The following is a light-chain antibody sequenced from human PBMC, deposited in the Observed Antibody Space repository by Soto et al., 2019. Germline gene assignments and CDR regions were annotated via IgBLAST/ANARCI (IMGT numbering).Light chain of an antibody. Sequence: DIQMTQSPSTLSASIGDRVTITCRASQAISSRLAWYQQKPGKAPKLLIYKTSTLEGGVPSRFSGSGSGTEFTLTISSLQPDDLALYYCQHYDTYFPFGGGTKVEIK. CDR2: KTS. CDR3: QHYDTYFP. V-gene: IGKV1-5*03. CDR1: QAISSR. J-gene: IGKJ4*02.